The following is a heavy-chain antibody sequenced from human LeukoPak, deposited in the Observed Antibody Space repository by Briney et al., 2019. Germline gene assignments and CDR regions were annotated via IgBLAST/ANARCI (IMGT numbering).Heavy chain of an antibody. V-gene: IGHV3-7*02. CDR2: IKQDGSEK. D-gene: IGHD3-22*01. J-gene: IGHJ4*02. CDR1: GFTFSNYW. CDR3: ARSDSSGYYAGIDY. Sequence: GGSLRLSCAASGFTFSNYWMGWVRQAPGKGLERVANIKQDGSEKYYVDSVKGRFTISRDNSKNTLYLQMNSLRAEDTAVYYCARSDSSGYYAGIDYWGQGTLVTVSS.